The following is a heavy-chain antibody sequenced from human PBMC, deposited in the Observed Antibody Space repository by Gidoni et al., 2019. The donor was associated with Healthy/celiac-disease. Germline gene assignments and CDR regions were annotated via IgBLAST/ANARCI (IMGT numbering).Heavy chain of an antibody. Sequence: QVQLQQWGAGLLKPSETLSLTCAVYGGSFSGYYWSWLRQPPGKGLEWIGEINHRGSTNYNPSLKIRVTISVDTSKNQFALKLSSVTAADTAVYYCARGYSYGYNYFDYWGQGTLVTVSS. CDR3: ARGYSYGYNYFDY. D-gene: IGHD5-18*01. CDR2: INHRGST. V-gene: IGHV4-34*01. J-gene: IGHJ4*02. CDR1: GGSFSGYY.